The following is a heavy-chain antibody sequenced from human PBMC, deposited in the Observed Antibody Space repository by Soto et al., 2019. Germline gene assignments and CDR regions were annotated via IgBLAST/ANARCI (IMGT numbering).Heavy chain of an antibody. J-gene: IGHJ4*02. V-gene: IGHV4-31*03. CDR2: ISYYGST. D-gene: IGHD3-16*01. CDR3: ARVVWASQNYFDY. CDR1: GGSISSGDFY. Sequence: QVQLQESGPGLVKPSQTLSLTCTVSGGSISSGDFYWNWIRQYPGKGLEWIGYISYYGSTYYNPSLKSRATVSVDTSKNQFSLKLNSVTAADTAVYYCARVVWASQNYFDYWGQGTLVTVSS.